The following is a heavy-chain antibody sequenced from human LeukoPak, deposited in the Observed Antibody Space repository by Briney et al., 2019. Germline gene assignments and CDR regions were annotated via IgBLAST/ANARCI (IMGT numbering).Heavy chain of an antibody. CDR2: INPNSGGT. D-gene: IGHD3-10*01. J-gene: IGHJ4*02. CDR3: VITMVRDGLFDY. CDR1: VYTYTGYY. V-gene: IGHV1-2*02. Sequence: GASVKVSCKASVYTYTGYYMHWVRQAPGQGLEWMGWINPNSGGTNYAQKFQGRVTMTRDTTISTAYMELSRLRSDDTAVYYCVITMVRDGLFDYWGQGTLVTVSS.